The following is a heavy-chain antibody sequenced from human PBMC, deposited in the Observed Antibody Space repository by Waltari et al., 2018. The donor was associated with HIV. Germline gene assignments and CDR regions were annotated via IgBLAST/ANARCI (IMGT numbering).Heavy chain of an antibody. Sequence: LQLHESGPGLVKPSETLSLTCTVSGAPIRSDTSYWGWIRQSPGKALEWIGNIYYSVSTYYNVSLKSRVFISVDKAKYQFSLRLTSVVAADTAVYYCARTDEFDKSGYSFDTWGQGILVRVSS. CDR2: IYYSVST. D-gene: IGHD3-22*01. CDR3: ARTDEFDKSGYSFDT. CDR1: GAPIRSDTSY. V-gene: IGHV4-39*07. J-gene: IGHJ5*02.